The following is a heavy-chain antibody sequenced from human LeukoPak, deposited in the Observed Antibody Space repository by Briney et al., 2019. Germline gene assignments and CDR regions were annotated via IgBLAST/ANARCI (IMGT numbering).Heavy chain of an antibody. CDR1: GFTFSSYG. V-gene: IGHV3-13*01. Sequence: QPGGSLRLSCAASGFTFSSYGMHWVRQAPGKGLEWVSAFHTDGGTYYLDSVKGRFTISREDAKNSLYLQMNTLRAGDTAVYYCARGSGPGVTTIDSWGQGTLVIVSS. CDR2: FHTDGGT. J-gene: IGHJ4*02. D-gene: IGHD4-17*01. CDR3: ARGSGPGVTTIDS.